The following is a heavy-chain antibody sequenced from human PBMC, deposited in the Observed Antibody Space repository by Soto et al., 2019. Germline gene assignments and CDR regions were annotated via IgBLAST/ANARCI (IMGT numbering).Heavy chain of an antibody. CDR1: GYGFSNFW. CDR3: ARHKGYCSSTSCYGMDV. D-gene: IGHD2-2*01. V-gene: IGHV5-51*01. Sequence: GESLKISCKASGYGFSNFWIGWVRHMPGKGLEWLAMIYPGDSDTRYSPSFQGQVTISADTTTTTAYLQWNSLKASDTAMYYCARHKGYCSSTSCYGMDVWGQGATVTVSS. CDR2: IYPGDSDT. J-gene: IGHJ6*02.